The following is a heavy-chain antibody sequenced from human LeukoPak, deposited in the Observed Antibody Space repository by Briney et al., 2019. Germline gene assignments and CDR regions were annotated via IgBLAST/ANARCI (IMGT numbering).Heavy chain of an antibody. CDR2: MSPNSGNT. CDR3: ARVPPVVPAARRKNYYMDV. D-gene: IGHD2-2*01. CDR1: GYTFTSYD. J-gene: IGHJ6*03. Sequence: ASVKVSCKASGYTFTSYDINWVRQATGQGLEWMGWMSPNSGNTGYAQKFQGRVTMTRNTSISTAYMELSSLRSEDTAVYYCARVPPVVPAARRKNYYMDVWGKGTTVTVSS. V-gene: IGHV1-8*01.